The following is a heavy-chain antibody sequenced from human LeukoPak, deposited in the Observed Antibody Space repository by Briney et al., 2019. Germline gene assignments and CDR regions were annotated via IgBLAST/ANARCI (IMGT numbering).Heavy chain of an antibody. J-gene: IGHJ3*02. CDR1: GGSISSYY. CDR2: IYTSGST. CDR3: ASSIGFRDAFDI. Sequence: SETLSVTCTVSGGSISSYYWSWIRQPAGNGLEWIGRIYTSGSTNYNPSLKSRVTMSVDTSKNQFSLKLSSVTAADTAVYYCASSIGFRDAFDIWGQGTMVTVSS. V-gene: IGHV4-4*07. D-gene: IGHD3-10*01.